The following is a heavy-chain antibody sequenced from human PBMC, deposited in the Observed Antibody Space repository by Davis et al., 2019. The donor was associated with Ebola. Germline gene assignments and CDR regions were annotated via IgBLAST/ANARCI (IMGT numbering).Heavy chain of an antibody. Sequence: SQTLSLTCAISGDSVSRNSVAWNWIRQSPSRGLEWLGRTYYRSKWNTDYAVSVKSRIIINADTSKNQFSLQLNSVTPEDTAVYYCARDESIQAAGPRGWFDPWGQGTLVTVSS. CDR3: ARDESIQAAGPRGWFDP. CDR1: GDSVSRNSVA. V-gene: IGHV6-1*01. J-gene: IGHJ5*02. D-gene: IGHD6-13*01. CDR2: TYYRSKWNT.